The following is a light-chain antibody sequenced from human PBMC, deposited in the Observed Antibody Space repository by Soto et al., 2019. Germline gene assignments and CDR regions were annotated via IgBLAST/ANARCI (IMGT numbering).Light chain of an antibody. J-gene: IGLJ1*01. CDR1: SSDGGGYNY. V-gene: IGLV2-14*01. CDR3: TSYTSYSTLDV. Sequence: QSALTQPASVSGSPGQSITIYCTGTSSDGGGYNYVSWYQQHPDKAPKLMIYEVSNRPSGVSNRFSGSKSGHTASLTISGLQSEDEADYFCTSYTSYSTLDVFGTGTKLTVL. CDR2: EVS.